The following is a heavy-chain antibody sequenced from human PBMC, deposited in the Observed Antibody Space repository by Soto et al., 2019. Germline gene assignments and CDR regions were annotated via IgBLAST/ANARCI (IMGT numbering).Heavy chain of an antibody. CDR3: ARAVGLINCSGGSCYPYFDY. D-gene: IGHD2-15*01. V-gene: IGHV4-30-2*01. CDR1: GGSISSGGYS. CDR2: IYHSGST. Sequence: SETLSLTCAVSGGSISSGGYSWSWIRQPPGKGLEWIGYIYHSGSTYYNPSLKSPVTISVDRSKNQFSLKLSSVTAADTAVYYCARAVGLINCSGGSCYPYFDYWGQGTLVTVSS. J-gene: IGHJ4*02.